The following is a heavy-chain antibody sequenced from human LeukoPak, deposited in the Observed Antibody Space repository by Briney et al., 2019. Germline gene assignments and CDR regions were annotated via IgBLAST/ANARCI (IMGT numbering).Heavy chain of an antibody. CDR2: NYYSGST. D-gene: IGHD6-13*01. CDR3: ARVQQLGLLFSIQHFDY. J-gene: IGHJ4*02. CDR1: GGSISSYSYY. Sequence: SETLSLTCTVSGGSISSYSYYWVWIRPPPGKGLEWIGSNYYSGSTYCNPSLKSLVTISGDTSKNQFSLKLSSVTAADTAVYYCARVQQLGLLFSIQHFDYWGQGTVVTVSS. V-gene: IGHV4-39*01.